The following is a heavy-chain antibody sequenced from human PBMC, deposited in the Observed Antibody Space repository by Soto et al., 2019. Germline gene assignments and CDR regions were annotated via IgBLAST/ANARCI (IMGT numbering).Heavy chain of an antibody. Sequence: PGGSLRLSCAASGFTFSSYGMHWVRQAPGKGLEWVAVISYDGSNKYYADSVKGRFTISRDNSKNTLYLQMNSLRAEDTAVYYCAKDRVGATAVWGQGTLVTVSS. D-gene: IGHD1-26*01. CDR1: GFTFSSYG. J-gene: IGHJ4*02. CDR2: ISYDGSNK. V-gene: IGHV3-30*18. CDR3: AKDRVGATAV.